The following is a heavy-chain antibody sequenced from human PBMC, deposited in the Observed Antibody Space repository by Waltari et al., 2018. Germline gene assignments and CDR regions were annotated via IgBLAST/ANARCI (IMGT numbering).Heavy chain of an antibody. V-gene: IGHV3-23*01. D-gene: IGHD5-12*01. Sequence: EVQLLESGGGLVQPGGSLRLSCAASGFTLSSYAMSWVRQAPGKGLEWVSAISGSGGSTYYADSVKGRFTISRDNSKNTLYLQMNSLRAEDTAVYYCAKDTILRGGYDLYPELDYWGQGTLVTVSS. CDR2: ISGSGGST. CDR1: GFTLSSYA. CDR3: AKDTILRGGYDLYPELDY. J-gene: IGHJ4*02.